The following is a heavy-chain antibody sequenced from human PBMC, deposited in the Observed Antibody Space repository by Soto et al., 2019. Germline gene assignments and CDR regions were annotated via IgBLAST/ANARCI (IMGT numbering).Heavy chain of an antibody. CDR2: ISSSSSYT. J-gene: IGHJ4*02. D-gene: IGHD2-21*02. V-gene: IGHV3-11*05. CDR1: GFTFSDYY. Sequence: PGGSLRLSCAASGFTFSDYYMSWIRQAPGKGLEWVSYISSSSSYTNYADSVKGRFTISRDNAKNSLYLQMNSLRAEDTAVYYCAGDPSITVVTPGSVWGQGNLVLVSS. CDR3: AGDPSITVVTPGSV.